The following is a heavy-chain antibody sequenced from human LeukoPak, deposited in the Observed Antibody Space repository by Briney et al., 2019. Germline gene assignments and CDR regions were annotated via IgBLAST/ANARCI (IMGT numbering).Heavy chain of an antibody. CDR1: VYTFTSYG. J-gene: IGHJ4*02. Sequence: ASVKVSCKASVYTFTSYGISWVRQAPGQGLEWMGWISAYNGNTNYAQKLQGRVTMTTDTSTSTAYMELRSLRSDDTAVYYCAGDLPNGDIVVVTDYFDYWGQGTLVTVSS. CDR3: AGDLPNGDIVVVTDYFDY. D-gene: IGHD2-21*02. V-gene: IGHV1-18*01. CDR2: ISAYNGNT.